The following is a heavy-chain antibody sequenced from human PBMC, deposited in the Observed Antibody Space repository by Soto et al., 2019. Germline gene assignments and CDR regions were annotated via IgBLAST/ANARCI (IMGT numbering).Heavy chain of an antibody. CDR1: GSGYTFSNFNTYY. CDR3: ALGTATY. V-gene: IGHV1-46*03. CDR2: VNPSGDKT. J-gene: IGHJ4*02. Sequence: QVHLVQSGAEVKKPGASVRLSCKASGSGYTFSNFNTYYVHWVRQVSGLGLEWMGIVNPSGDKTMYAQKFQGRVTLTIETAPNTFYMDLNSLTSADSAPYFCALGTATYWGQGTLVTVSS. D-gene: IGHD1-1*01.